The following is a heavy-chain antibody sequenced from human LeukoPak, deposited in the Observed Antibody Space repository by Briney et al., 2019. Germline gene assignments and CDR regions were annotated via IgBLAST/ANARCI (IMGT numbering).Heavy chain of an antibody. CDR2: INIDGSST. Sequence: GGSLRLSCAASGFTFTSYWMQWVRQAPGKGLVWVSRINIDGSSTTYADSVKGRFTISRDNSKNTLYLQMNSLRAEDTAVYYCARDLGGSGWSLAFDIWGQGTMVTVSS. D-gene: IGHD6-19*01. V-gene: IGHV3-74*01. J-gene: IGHJ3*02. CDR3: ARDLGGSGWSLAFDI. CDR1: GFTFTSYW.